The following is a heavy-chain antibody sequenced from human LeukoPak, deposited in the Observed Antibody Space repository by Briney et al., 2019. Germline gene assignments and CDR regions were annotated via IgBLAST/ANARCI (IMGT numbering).Heavy chain of an antibody. V-gene: IGHV1-3*01. CDR2: INAGNGNT. D-gene: IGHD3-10*01. J-gene: IGHJ3*02. Sequence: GASVKVSCKASGYTFTSYAMHWVRQAPGQRLEWMGWINAGNGNTKYSQKFQGRVTITRDASASTAYMELSSLRSEDTAVYYCARIRRSGSPLDAFDIWGQGTMVTVSS. CDR1: GYTFTSYA. CDR3: ARIRRSGSPLDAFDI.